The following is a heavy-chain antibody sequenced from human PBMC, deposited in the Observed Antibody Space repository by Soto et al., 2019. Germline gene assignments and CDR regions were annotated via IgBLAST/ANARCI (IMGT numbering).Heavy chain of an antibody. D-gene: IGHD3-3*01. CDR1: GYTFTRYD. CDR2: MNPNSGNT. V-gene: IGHV1-8*01. Sequence: ASVKVSCKASGYTFTRYDINWVRQATGQGLEWMGWMNPNSGNTGYAQKFQGRVTMTRNTSIGTAYMELSSLRSEDTAVYYCARGGEGYDFWSGYLQAYYYYYYGMDVWGQGTTVTVSS. CDR3: ARGGEGYDFWSGYLQAYYYYYYGMDV. J-gene: IGHJ6*02.